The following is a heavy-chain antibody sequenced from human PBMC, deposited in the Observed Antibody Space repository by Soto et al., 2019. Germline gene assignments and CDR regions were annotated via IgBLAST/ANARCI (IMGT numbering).Heavy chain of an antibody. CDR2: MYHSGST. J-gene: IGHJ5*02. Sequence: IQSHTNSVSDGSIGSRCCPRILIRQPPGKGLEWIGYMYHSGSTYYNPSLKSRVTISIDRSKNQFSLKLSSVTAADTAVYYCARDPGSGSYYGWFDPWGQGTLVTVSS. CDR1: DGSIGSRCCP. D-gene: IGHD3-10*01. CDR3: ARDPGSGSYYGWFDP. V-gene: IGHV4-30-2*01.